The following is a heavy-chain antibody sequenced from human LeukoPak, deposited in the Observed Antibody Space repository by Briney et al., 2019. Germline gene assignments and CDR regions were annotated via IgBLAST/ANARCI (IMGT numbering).Heavy chain of an antibody. CDR2: ITGSGGST. J-gene: IGHJ4*02. D-gene: IGHD3-3*01. CDR3: AKDKGDFWSGHHY. Sequence: PGGSLRLSCTASGYTFSNYWMSWVRQAPGKGLEWVSSITGSGGSTYYADSVKGRFTISRDNSKNTLYLQMSSLRAEDTAVYYCAKDKGDFWSGHHYWGQGTLVTVSS. CDR1: GYTFSNYW. V-gene: IGHV3-23*01.